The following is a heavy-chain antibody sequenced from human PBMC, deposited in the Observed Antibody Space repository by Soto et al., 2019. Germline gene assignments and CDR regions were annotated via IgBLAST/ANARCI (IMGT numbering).Heavy chain of an antibody. CDR2: IYHNERT. CDR1: GVSISSSQW. J-gene: IGHJ6*02. V-gene: IGHV4-4*02. Sequence: QVQLQESGPGLVKPSGTLSLTCAVSGVSISSSQWWSWVRQPPGKGLEWIGEIYHNERTNHNPSLKSRLTMSLDRSKNQVSLPRSSVTAAAPATYDCGRTKDYSSGVAAWGQGTTVTVSS. CDR3: GRTKDYSSGVAA.